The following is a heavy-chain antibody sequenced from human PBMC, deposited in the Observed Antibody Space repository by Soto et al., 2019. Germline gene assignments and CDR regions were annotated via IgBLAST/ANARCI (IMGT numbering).Heavy chain of an antibody. D-gene: IGHD3-16*01. CDR3: ARDRDGGTFDI. CDR1: GGSISSSGYY. Sequence: SLTCAVSGGSISSSGYYWSFIRQHPGKGLEWIGYIYYSGSTYYNPSLKSRVTISVDTSKNQFSLKLSSVTAADTAVYYCARDRDGGTFDIWGQGTMVTVS. CDR2: IYYSGST. J-gene: IGHJ3*02. V-gene: IGHV4-31*11.